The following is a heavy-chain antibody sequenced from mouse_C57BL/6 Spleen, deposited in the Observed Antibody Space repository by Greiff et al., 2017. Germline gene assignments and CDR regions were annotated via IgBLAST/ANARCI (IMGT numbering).Heavy chain of an antibody. J-gene: IGHJ4*01. D-gene: IGHD2-5*01. V-gene: IGHV5-9-1*02. CDR2: ISSGGDYI. CDR3: TREDYSNSRAMDY. CDR1: GFTFSSYA. Sequence: EVQLVESGEGLVKPGGSLKLSCAASGFTFSSYAMSWVRQTPEKRLEWVAYISSGGDYIYYADNARNPLYLQMSSLKSEDTAMYYCTREDYSNSRAMDYWGQGTSVTVSS.